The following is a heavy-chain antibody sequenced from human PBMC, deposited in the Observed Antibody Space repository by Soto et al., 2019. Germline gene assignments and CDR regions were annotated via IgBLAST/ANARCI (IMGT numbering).Heavy chain of an antibody. V-gene: IGHV3-74*01. D-gene: IGHD3-9*01. CDR3: ARVCFDHGFDI. CDR1: GFNFISYW. J-gene: IGHJ3*02. Sequence: EEQLVESGGDLVQPGGSLRLSCAVSGFNFISYWMHWVRQAPGRGLVWVSRVNNDGSDTIYADSVKGRFTVSRDNAKNTLFLQLNSLRVDDPAVYYCARVCFDHGFDIWGQGTMVTVSS. CDR2: VNNDGSDT.